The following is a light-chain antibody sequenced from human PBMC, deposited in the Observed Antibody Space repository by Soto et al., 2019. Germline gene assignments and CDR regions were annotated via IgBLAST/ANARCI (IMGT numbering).Light chain of an antibody. Sequence: QSALTQPASVSGSPGQSITISCTGTSSDVGGYNYVSWCQQHPGKAPKLMIYEVSNWPSGVSNRFSGSKSGNTASLTISGLQAEDEADYYCSSYTSSSTLVFGTGTKVTVL. CDR2: EVS. J-gene: IGLJ1*01. V-gene: IGLV2-14*01. CDR1: SSDVGGYNY. CDR3: SSYTSSSTLV.